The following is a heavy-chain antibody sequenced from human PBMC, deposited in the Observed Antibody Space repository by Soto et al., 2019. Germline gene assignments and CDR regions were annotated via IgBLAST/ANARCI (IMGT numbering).Heavy chain of an antibody. CDR2: FDPEEGNT. J-gene: IGHJ4*02. D-gene: IGHD1-26*01. V-gene: IGHV1-24*01. Sequence: QVQLVQSGAEVKKPGASVKVSCKVSGYTLSELFVHWVRQAPGKGLEWLGGFDPEEGNTIYAQNFRGRVTMTDDTSTDTAHMELSSLRSDDTAVYYCATGFPQWELLQYWGQGTLFTVSS. CDR3: ATGFPQWELLQY. CDR1: GYTLSELF.